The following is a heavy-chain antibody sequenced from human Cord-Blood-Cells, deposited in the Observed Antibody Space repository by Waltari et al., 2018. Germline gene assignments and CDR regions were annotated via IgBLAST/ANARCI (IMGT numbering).Heavy chain of an antibody. V-gene: IGHV4-34*01. CDR1: GGSFSGYS. CDR2: INHSGST. J-gene: IGHJ4*02. CDR3: ARHYGSGSYYNYFDY. D-gene: IGHD3-10*01. Sequence: QVQLQQWGAGLLKPSETLSLTCAVYGGSFSGYSWSWLRKPPGKGLEWIGEINHSGSTNYNPSLKSRVTISVDTSKNQFSLKLSSVTAADTAVYYCARHYGSGSYYNYFDYWGQGTLVTVSS.